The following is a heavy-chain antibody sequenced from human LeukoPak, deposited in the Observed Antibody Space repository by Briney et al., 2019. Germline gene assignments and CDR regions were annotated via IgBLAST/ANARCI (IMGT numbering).Heavy chain of an antibody. V-gene: IGHV1-2*02. D-gene: IGHD1-7*01. CDR2: INPNSGGT. CDR3: ARVGITGTTDY. Sequence: ASVNVSCTASGYIFTDYYMHWVRQAPGQELGWMGWINPNSGGTKYAQKFQDRVTMTRDTSISTAYMELSRLRSDDTAVYYCARVGITGTTDYWGQGTLVTVSS. J-gene: IGHJ4*02. CDR1: GYIFTDYY.